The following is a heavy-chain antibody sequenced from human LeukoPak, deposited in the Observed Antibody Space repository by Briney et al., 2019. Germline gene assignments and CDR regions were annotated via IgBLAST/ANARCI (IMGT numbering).Heavy chain of an antibody. Sequence: ASVKVSCKASGGTFSSYAISWVRQAPGQGLEWMGGIIPIFGTANYAQKFQGRVTITTDESTSTAYMELGSLRSEDTAVYYCASDSYYYDSSGYYYFGVWGQGTLVTVSS. CDR2: IIPIFGTA. D-gene: IGHD3-22*01. V-gene: IGHV1-69*05. J-gene: IGHJ4*02. CDR3: ASDSYYYDSSGYYYFGV. CDR1: GGTFSSYA.